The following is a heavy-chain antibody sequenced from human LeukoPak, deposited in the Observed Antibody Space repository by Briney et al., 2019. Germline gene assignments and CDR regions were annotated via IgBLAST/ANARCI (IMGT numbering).Heavy chain of an antibody. J-gene: IGHJ4*02. D-gene: IGHD2-2*01. CDR2: MSEDGNEI. CDR3: ARPRGCGSARCNNFDY. Sequence: GGSLRLSCAASGFSFSTYSMNWVRQAPGKGLEWVAKMSEDGNEIFYVDSVKGRFTISRDNTKKSLYLQLNSLRPEDSAVYYCARPRGCGSARCNNFDYWGQGTLVTVSS. CDR1: GFSFSTYS. V-gene: IGHV3-7*01.